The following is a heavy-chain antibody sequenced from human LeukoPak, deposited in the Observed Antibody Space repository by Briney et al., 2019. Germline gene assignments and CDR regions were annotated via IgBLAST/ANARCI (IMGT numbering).Heavy chain of an antibody. Sequence: GGSLRLSCAASGFTFSSYAMSWARQPPRKGLEWVSVVSGRGSSTDYAESVKVRFTISSDNSKNTLYLQMSSLSAEDPAVYYCAKMNVLTGDYPPNFDFWGQGTLVTVSS. D-gene: IGHD3-9*01. V-gene: IGHV3-23*01. CDR1: GFTFSSYA. CDR3: AKMNVLTGDYPPNFDF. J-gene: IGHJ4*02. CDR2: VSGRGSST.